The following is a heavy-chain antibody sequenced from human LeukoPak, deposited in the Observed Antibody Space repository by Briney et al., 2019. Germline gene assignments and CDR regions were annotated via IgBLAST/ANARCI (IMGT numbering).Heavy chain of an antibody. CDR1: GYTFTTYS. CDR2: ISAYNGNT. V-gene: IGHV1-18*04. D-gene: IGHD6-13*01. Sequence: ASVKVSCKASGYTFTTYSIHWVRQAPGQGLEWMGWISAYNGNTDYAQKLQGRVTMTTDTSTSTAYMELRSLRSDDTAVYYCARDSRAAAGAPVDYWGQGTLVTVSS. CDR3: ARDSRAAAGAPVDY. J-gene: IGHJ4*02.